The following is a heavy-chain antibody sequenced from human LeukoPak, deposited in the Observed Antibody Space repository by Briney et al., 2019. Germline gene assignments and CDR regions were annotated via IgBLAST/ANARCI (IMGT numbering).Heavy chain of an antibody. V-gene: IGHV5-10-1*01. CDR1: GYSFTSYW. CDR2: IDPSDYYT. CDR3: ARHDILTGYYPWWFDP. J-gene: IGHJ5*02. D-gene: IGHD3-9*01. Sequence: GGALKISFKGSGYSFTSYWISWGRQMPGKGLGWMGRIDPSDYYTNYSPSFQGHVTISADKSISTAYLQWSSLKASDTAMYYCARHDILTGYYPWWFDPWGQGTLVTVSS.